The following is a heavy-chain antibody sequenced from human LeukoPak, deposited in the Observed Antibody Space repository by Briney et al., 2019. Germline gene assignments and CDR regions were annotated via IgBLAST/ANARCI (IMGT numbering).Heavy chain of an antibody. CDR2: IYYSGRT. CDR3: ARRRYYDGSGYLE. V-gene: IGHV4-39*01. Sequence: PSETLSLTCSVSGDSVSRSDSYWDWIRQPPGKGLQWIGTIYYSGRTYYSPSLKSRVTMSVDTSNNQFSLNLRSVTAADTAVYYCARRRYYDGSGYLERGQGTLVTVSS. J-gene: IGHJ4*02. CDR1: GDSVSRSDSY. D-gene: IGHD3-22*01.